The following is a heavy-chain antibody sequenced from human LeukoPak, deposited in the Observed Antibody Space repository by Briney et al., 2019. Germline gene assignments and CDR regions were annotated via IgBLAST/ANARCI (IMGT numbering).Heavy chain of an antibody. CDR3: ARHFAFSYYYMDV. Sequence: SETLSPTCTVSGGSISSYYWSWIRQPPGKGLEWIGYIYYSGSTNYNPSLKSRVTISVDTSKNQFSLKLSSVTAADTAVYYCARHFAFSYYYMDVWGKGTTVTVSS. CDR1: GGSISSYY. J-gene: IGHJ6*03. V-gene: IGHV4-59*08. CDR2: IYYSGST.